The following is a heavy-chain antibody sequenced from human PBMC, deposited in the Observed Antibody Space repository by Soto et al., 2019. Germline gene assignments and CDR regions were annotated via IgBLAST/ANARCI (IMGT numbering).Heavy chain of an antibody. CDR3: AKIPYYYDSSGYYPYFDY. D-gene: IGHD3-22*01. J-gene: IGHJ4*02. V-gene: IGHV3-23*01. CDR1: GFTFSSYA. Sequence: PGGSLRLSCAASGFTFSSYAMSWVRQAPGKGLEWVSAISGSGGSTYYADSVKGRFTISRDNSKNTLYLQMNSLRAEDTAVYYCAKIPYYYDSSGYYPYFDYWGQGTLVTVSS. CDR2: ISGSGGST.